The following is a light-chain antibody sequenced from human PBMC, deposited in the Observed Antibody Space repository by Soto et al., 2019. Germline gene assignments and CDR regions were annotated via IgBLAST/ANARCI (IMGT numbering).Light chain of an antibody. J-gene: IGKJ1*01. V-gene: IGKV3D-20*02. CDR1: QSVSSSY. Sequence: EIVLTQSPGTLSLSPGERATLSCRASQSVSSSYLAWYQQRPGQAPRLLIYGASGRATGIPARFSGSGSGTDFTLTISSLKPEDFAVYYCQQRSYWLWTFGQGTKVEIK. CDR2: GAS. CDR3: QQRSYWLWT.